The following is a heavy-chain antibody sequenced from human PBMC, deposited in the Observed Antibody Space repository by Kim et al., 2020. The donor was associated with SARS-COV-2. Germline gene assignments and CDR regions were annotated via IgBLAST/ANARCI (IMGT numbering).Heavy chain of an antibody. CDR2: INHSGST. CDR3: ARGVKY. D-gene: IGHD3-16*02. Sequence: SETLSLTCAVYGGSFSGYYWSWIRQPPGKGLEWIGEINHSGSTNYNPSLKSRVTISVDTSKNQFSLKLSSVTAADTAVYYCARGVKYWGQGTLVTVSS. J-gene: IGHJ4*02. V-gene: IGHV4-34*01. CDR1: GGSFSGYY.